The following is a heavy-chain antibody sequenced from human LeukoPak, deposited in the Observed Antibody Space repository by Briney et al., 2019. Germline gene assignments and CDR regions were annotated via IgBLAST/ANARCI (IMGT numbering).Heavy chain of an antibody. CDR2: ISWNSGSI. J-gene: IGHJ4*02. CDR1: GFTFDDYA. V-gene: IGHV3-9*01. D-gene: IGHD3-10*01. CDR3: AKDRELWFGEFLFDY. Sequence: GGSLRLSCAASGFTFDDYAMHWVRQAPGKGLEWVSGISWNSGSIGYADSVKGRFTISRDNAKNSLYLQMNSLRAEDTALYYCAKDRELWFGEFLFDYWGQGTLVTVSS.